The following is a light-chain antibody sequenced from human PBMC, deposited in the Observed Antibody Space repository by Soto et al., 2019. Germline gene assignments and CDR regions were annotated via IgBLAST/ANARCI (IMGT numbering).Light chain of an antibody. CDR3: QSYDSSLSGSV. Sequence: QSVLTQPPSVSGAPGQRVTISCTGSSSNIGAGYDVHWYQQLPGTAPKLLIYGNSNRPSGVPDRFSGSKSGTSASLAITGLQAEDGADYYCQSYDSSLSGSVFGGGTKVTAL. V-gene: IGLV1-40*01. J-gene: IGLJ2*01. CDR2: GNS. CDR1: SSNIGAGYD.